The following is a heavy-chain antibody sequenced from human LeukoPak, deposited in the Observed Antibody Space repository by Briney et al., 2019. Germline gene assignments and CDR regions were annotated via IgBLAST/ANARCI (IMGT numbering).Heavy chain of an antibody. Sequence: ASVKVSCKASGGTFSSYAISWVRQAPGQGLEWMGRIIPIPGIANYAQRFQGRVTITADKSTSTAYMELSSLRSEDTAVYYCAREPSVKDFWSGYYGVWGQGTTVTVSS. CDR2: IIPIPGIA. V-gene: IGHV1-69*04. CDR3: AREPSVKDFWSGYYGV. D-gene: IGHD3-3*01. CDR1: GGTFSSYA. J-gene: IGHJ6*02.